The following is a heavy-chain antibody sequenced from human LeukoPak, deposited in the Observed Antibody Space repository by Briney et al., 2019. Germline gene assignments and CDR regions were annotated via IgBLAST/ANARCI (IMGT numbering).Heavy chain of an antibody. CDR2: IIPIFGTA. D-gene: IGHD6-19*01. Sequence: GASVKVSCKASGGTFSSYAISWVRQAPGQRLEWMGGIIPIFGTANYAQKFQGRVTITADKSTSTAYMELSSLRSEDTAVYYCARQRVGAVAGNAFDIWGQGTMVTVSS. CDR1: GGTFSSYA. CDR3: ARQRVGAVAGNAFDI. V-gene: IGHV1-69*06. J-gene: IGHJ3*02.